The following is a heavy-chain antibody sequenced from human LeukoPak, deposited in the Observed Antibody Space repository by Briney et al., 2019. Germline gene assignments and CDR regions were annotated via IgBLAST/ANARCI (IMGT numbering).Heavy chain of an antibody. CDR2: ISHSGST. V-gene: IGHV4-39*01. CDR3: ARQSGGNTWPFDY. Sequence: SETLSLTCTVSGGSISSGSYYWGWVRQPPRKGLEWIATISHSGSTYYNPSLKSRVTISLDTSQNQFSLKLSSVTAADTAVYYCARQSGGNTWPFDYWGQGTLVTASS. CDR1: GGSISSGSYY. D-gene: IGHD1-26*01. J-gene: IGHJ4*02.